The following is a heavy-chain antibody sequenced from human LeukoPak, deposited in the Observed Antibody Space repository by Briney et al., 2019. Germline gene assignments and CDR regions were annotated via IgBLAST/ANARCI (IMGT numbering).Heavy chain of an antibody. J-gene: IGHJ4*02. CDR2: MNPNSGNT. V-gene: IGHV1-8*01. CDR3: ARENWKAPFDY. D-gene: IGHD1-1*01. Sequence: ASVKVSCKASGYTFTSYDINWVRQATGQGLEWMGWMNPNSGNTGYAQKFQGRVTMTRDMSTSTVYMELSSLRSEDTAVYYCARENWKAPFDYWGQGTLVTVSS. CDR1: GYTFTSYD.